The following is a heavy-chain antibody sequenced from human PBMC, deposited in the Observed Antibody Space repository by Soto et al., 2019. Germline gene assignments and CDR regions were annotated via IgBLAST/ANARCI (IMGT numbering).Heavy chain of an antibody. V-gene: IGHV3-23*01. D-gene: IGHD3-10*01. Sequence: PXRALRLTFAASGFTFGSYAMSWVRQAPGKGLDWVSGISGSGGGTYYADSVKGWFTISRDNSKNTLYLHMNSLRAEDTAVYYCAKGPDFYGSGSYYPPNDDWGQGTLVTVSS. CDR1: GFTFGSYA. CDR2: ISGSGGGT. CDR3: AKGPDFYGSGSYYPPNDD. J-gene: IGHJ4*02.